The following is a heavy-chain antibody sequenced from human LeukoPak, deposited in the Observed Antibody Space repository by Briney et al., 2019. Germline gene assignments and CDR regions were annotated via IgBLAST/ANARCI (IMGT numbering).Heavy chain of an antibody. J-gene: IGHJ3*02. D-gene: IGHD2-15*01. CDR1: GGSISSGDYY. CDR3: ARDIHCSGGSCYPNDAFDI. V-gene: IGHV4-30-4*08. CDR2: IYYSGST. Sequence: SQTLPLTCTVSGGSISSGDYYWSWIRQPPGKGLEWIGYIYYSGSTYYNPSLKSRVTISVDTSKNQFSLKLSSVTAADTAVYYCARDIHCSGGSCYPNDAFDIWGQGTMVTVSS.